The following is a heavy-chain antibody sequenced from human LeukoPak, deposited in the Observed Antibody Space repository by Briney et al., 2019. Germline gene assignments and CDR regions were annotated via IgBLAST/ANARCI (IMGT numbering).Heavy chain of an antibody. CDR3: ARDWYYDSAGYFPY. J-gene: IGHJ4*02. V-gene: IGHV3-33*01. CDR2: IWNDGSNQ. CDR1: GFTFSRYA. Sequence: GMSLRLSCAASGFTFSRYAMHWVRQAPGKGLEGVAFIWNDGSNQNYADSVKGRFTISRDNSKKMVYVQMNSLRVDDTAVYYCARDWYYDSAGYFPYWGLGTLVTVSS. D-gene: IGHD3-22*01.